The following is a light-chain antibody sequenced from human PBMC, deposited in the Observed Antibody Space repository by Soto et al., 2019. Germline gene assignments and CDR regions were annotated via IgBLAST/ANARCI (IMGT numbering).Light chain of an antibody. CDR2: AAS. V-gene: IGKV1-39*01. Sequence: DIQMTQSPSSLSASVGDRVTITCRASQSIGNHLNWYQQKPGKAPELLIYAASTLQSGVPSRFSGSGSGTDFTLTISCLQSEDFATYYCQQYYSFPWTFGQGTKVDIK. J-gene: IGKJ1*01. CDR3: QQYYSFPWT. CDR1: QSIGNH.